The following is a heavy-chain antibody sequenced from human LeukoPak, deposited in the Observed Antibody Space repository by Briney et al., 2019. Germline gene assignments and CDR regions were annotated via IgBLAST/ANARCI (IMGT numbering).Heavy chain of an antibody. CDR1: GGTFSSYA. Sequence: ASVKVSCKASGGTFSSYATSWVRQAPGQGLEWMGGIIPIFGTANYAQKFQGRVTITADESTSTAYMELSSLRSEDTAVYYCARGRARYCSGGSCYNGLDYWGQGTLVTVSS. J-gene: IGHJ4*02. CDR2: IIPIFGTA. D-gene: IGHD2-15*01. V-gene: IGHV1-69*01. CDR3: ARGRARYCSGGSCYNGLDY.